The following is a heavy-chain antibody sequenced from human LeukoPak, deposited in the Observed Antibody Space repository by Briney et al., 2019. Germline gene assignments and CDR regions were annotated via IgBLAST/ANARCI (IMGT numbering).Heavy chain of an antibody. D-gene: IGHD1-1*01. CDR3: AREGTAGTNLNWFDP. CDR1: GGSISTYY. J-gene: IGHJ5*02. Sequence: PSEALSLTCTVSGGSISTYYWSWIRQPPGKGLEWLGYIDYSGSTNYSTSLKSRVTISVDTSKNQFSLRLSSVTAADTAAYYCAREGTAGTNLNWFDPWGQGTLVTVSS. V-gene: IGHV4-59*01. CDR2: IDYSGST.